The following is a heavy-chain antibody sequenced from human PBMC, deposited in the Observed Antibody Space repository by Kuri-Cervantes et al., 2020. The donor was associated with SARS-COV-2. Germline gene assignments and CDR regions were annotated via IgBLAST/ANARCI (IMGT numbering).Heavy chain of an antibody. Sequence: GESLKISCAASGFAFSSYVLHWVRRAPGKGPEWVSAIGTGGDTYYADSVMGRFTISRDNAKKSLYLQMNSLRAGDTAVYYCARSLRITIFGVVIVNEYFQHWGQGTLVTVSS. J-gene: IGHJ1*01. CDR3: ARSLRITIFGVVIVNEYFQH. D-gene: IGHD3-3*01. CDR1: GFAFSSYV. CDR2: IGTGGDT. V-gene: IGHV3-47*02.